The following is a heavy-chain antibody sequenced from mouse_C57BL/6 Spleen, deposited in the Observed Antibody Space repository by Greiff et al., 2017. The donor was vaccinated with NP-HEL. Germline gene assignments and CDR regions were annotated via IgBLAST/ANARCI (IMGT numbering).Heavy chain of an antibody. V-gene: IGHV1-64*01. CDR1: GYTFTSYW. J-gene: IGHJ2*01. CDR2: IHPNSGST. CDR3: ARRGPNSYFDY. D-gene: IGHD4-1*01. Sequence: QVQLKESGAELVKPGASVKLSCKASGYTFTSYWMHWVKQRPGQGLEWIGMIHPNSGSTNYNEKFKSKATLTVDKSSSTAYMQLSSLTAEDSAVYYCARRGPNSYFDYWGQGTTLTVSS.